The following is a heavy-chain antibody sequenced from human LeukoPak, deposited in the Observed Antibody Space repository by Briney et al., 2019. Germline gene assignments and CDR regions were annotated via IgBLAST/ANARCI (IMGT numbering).Heavy chain of an antibody. CDR2: VYYSGRT. V-gene: IGHV4-39*01. Sequence: PSETLSLTCSVSGDSVSRSDSYWDWIRQPPGKALEWIGTVYYSGRTYYSPSLESRVTISVDTSKNQFSLKLSSLTAADTALYFCARRRYYDSSGYLDWGQGTLVTVSS. D-gene: IGHD3-22*01. CDR3: ARRRYYDSSGYLD. J-gene: IGHJ1*01. CDR1: GDSVSRSDSY.